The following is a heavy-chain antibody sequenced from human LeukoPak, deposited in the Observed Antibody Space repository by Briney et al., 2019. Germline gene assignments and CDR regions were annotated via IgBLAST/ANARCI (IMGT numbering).Heavy chain of an antibody. D-gene: IGHD4-17*01. CDR2: ISSSSSYI. V-gene: IGHV3-21*01. Sequence: SGGSLRLSCAASGFTFSSYAMSWVRQAPGKGLEWVSSISSSSSYIYYADSVKGRFTISRDNAKNSLYLQMNSLRAEDTAVYYCARDDDYGDYVFDYWGQGTLATVSS. J-gene: IGHJ4*02. CDR3: ARDDDYGDYVFDY. CDR1: GFTFSSYA.